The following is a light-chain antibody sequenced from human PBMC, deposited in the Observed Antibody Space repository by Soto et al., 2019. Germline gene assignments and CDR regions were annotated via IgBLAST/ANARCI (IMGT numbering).Light chain of an antibody. Sequence: QLVLTQSPSASASLGASVKLTCTLSSGHSTYAIAWHQQQPEKGPRYLMKVNSDGSHIKGDGIPDRFSGSSSGAERYLSISSLQSEDEADYYCQTWATGIVVFGGGTKVTVL. CDR2: VNSDGSH. CDR1: SGHSTYA. J-gene: IGLJ2*01. V-gene: IGLV4-69*01. CDR3: QTWATGIVV.